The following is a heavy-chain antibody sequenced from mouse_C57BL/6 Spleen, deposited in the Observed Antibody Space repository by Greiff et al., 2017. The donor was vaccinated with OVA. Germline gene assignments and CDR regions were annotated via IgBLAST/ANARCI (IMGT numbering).Heavy chain of an antibody. V-gene: IGHV1-76*01. D-gene: IGHD1-1*01. CDR3: ARPTVGNAMDY. J-gene: IGHJ4*01. CDR2: IYPGSGNT. CDR1: GYTFTDYY. Sequence: QVQLQQSGAELVRPGASVKLSCKASGYTFTDYYINWVKQRPGQGLEWIARIYPGSGNTYYNEKFKGQATLTAEKSSSTAYMQLSSLTSEDSAVDFSARPTVGNAMDYWGQGTSVTVSS.